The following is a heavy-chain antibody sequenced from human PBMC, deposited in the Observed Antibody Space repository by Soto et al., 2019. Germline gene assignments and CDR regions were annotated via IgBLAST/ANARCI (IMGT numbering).Heavy chain of an antibody. CDR2: IYPGDSDT. Sequence: GESLKISCRGSGYSFTIYWIGWVRQMPGKGLEWMGIIYPGDSDTRYSPSFQGQVTISADKSISTAYLQWSSLKASDTAMYYCXRHRASGSGSYPQPLHPWGQGTLVTVSS. D-gene: IGHD3-10*01. J-gene: IGHJ5*02. CDR3: XRHRASGSGSYPQPLHP. CDR1: GYSFTIYW. V-gene: IGHV5-51*01.